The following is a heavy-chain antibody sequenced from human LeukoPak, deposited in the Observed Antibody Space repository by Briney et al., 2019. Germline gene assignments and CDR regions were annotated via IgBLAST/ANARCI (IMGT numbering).Heavy chain of an antibody. Sequence: VASVKVSCKASGGTFSSYAISWVRQAPGQGLEWMGRIIPILGIANYAQKFQGRGTITADKSTSTVYMELSSLRSEDTAVYYCARGGSGAAGTLAPPFTYYGMDVWGQGTTVTVSS. CDR2: IIPILGIA. CDR1: GGTFSSYA. D-gene: IGHD6-13*01. V-gene: IGHV1-69*04. CDR3: ARGGSGAAGTLAPPFTYYGMDV. J-gene: IGHJ6*02.